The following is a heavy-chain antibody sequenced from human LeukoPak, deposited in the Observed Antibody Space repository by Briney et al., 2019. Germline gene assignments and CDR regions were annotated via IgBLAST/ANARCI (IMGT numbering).Heavy chain of an antibody. D-gene: IGHD1-20*01. CDR2: MNPNTGGA. Sequence: GASVKVSCKTFGYTFTDYYTHWVRQAPGQGLEWIGTMNPNTGGADYAQRFQGRVTMTRDTSINTAYMELSNPESDDTAVYYCASDITKTPCGDYGGQGTLITVSS. J-gene: IGHJ4*02. CDR1: GYTFTDYY. CDR3: ASDITKTPCGDY. V-gene: IGHV1-2*02.